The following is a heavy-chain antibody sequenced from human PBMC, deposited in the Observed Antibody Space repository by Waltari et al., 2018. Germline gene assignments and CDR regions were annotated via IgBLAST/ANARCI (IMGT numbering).Heavy chain of an antibody. CDR1: GYSFTNYW. CDR3: ARLGTPHPSHPDFHD. CDR2: CYNGASET. Sequence: EVQLVQSGAEVKKPGESLKISCKASGYSFTNYWIGWVRQVPGRGIGWVGVCYNGASETTYTPADQGHVTITADRSITTAFLQWNSLRASDTAIYYCARLGTPHPSHPDFHDWGQGTLVTVSS. V-gene: IGHV5-51*01. J-gene: IGHJ4*02.